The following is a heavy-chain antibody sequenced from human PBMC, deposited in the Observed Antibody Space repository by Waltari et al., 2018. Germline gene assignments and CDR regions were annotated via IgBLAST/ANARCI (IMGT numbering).Heavy chain of an antibody. CDR2: IIPNVGTA. CDR3: ARVTPQTYYYDSSGYYWFDP. CDR1: GGTFSSYA. Sequence: QVQLVQSGAEVKKPGSSVKVSCKASGGTFSSYAISWVRQAPGQGLEWMGGIIPNVGTANYAQKFQGRVTITTDESTSTAYMELSSLRAEDTAVYYCARVTPQTYYYDSSGYYWFDPWGQGTLVTVSS. J-gene: IGHJ5*02. D-gene: IGHD3-22*01. V-gene: IGHV1-69*05.